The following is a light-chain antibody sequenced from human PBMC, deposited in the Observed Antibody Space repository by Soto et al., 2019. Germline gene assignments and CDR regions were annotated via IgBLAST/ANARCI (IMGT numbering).Light chain of an antibody. J-gene: IGKJ4*01. CDR3: QQYKQWPVG. V-gene: IGKV3-20*01. CDR1: QTFRNNY. CDR2: DAS. Sequence: EFVLTQSPGTLSLSPGERATLSCRASQTFRNNYLAWYQQKPGQAPRLLIYDASSRATGIPDRFSGGGSGTDFTLTISRLESEDFGLYYCQQYKQWPVGFGGGTKVDIK.